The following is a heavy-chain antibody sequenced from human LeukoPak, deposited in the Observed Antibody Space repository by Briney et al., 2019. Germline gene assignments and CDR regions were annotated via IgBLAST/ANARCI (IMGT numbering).Heavy chain of an antibody. CDR3: AKEGTMIVVAAPLDL. CDR2: ISGDGGST. CDR1: GFTFDDYA. V-gene: IGHV3-43*02. Sequence: GGSLRLSCAASGFTFDDYAMHWVRQAPGKGLEWVSLISGDGGSTYYADSVKGRFTISRDNSKNTLSLQMNSLRVEDTAVYYCAKEGTMIVVAAPLDLWGQGTLVTVSP. D-gene: IGHD3-22*01. J-gene: IGHJ5*02.